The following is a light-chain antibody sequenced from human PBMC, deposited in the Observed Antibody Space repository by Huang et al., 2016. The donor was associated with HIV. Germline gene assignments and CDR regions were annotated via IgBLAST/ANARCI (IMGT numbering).Light chain of an antibody. CDR3: QQYYSSPFT. V-gene: IGKV4-1*01. CDR1: QSILYSSTDKSY. Sequence: DIVMTQSPDSLAVSLGERATINCKSSQSILYSSTDKSYLAWYHQKPGQPPKLLIYWASTRESGVPDRFSGSGSGTDFTLTISSLQAEDGAVYYCQQYYSSPFTFGPGTKVDIK. J-gene: IGKJ3*01. CDR2: WAS.